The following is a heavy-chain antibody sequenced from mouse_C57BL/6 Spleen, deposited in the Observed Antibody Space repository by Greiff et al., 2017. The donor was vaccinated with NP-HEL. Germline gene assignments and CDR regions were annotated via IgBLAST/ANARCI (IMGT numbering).Heavy chain of an antibody. CDR1: GFTFSSYA. J-gene: IGHJ2*01. V-gene: IGHV5-4*03. D-gene: IGHD4-1*01. CDR2: ISDGGSYT. Sequence: EVMLVESGGGLVKPGGSLKLSCAASGFTFSSYAMSWVRQTPEKRLEWVATISDGGSYTYYPDNVKGRFTISRDNAKNNLYLQMSHLKSEDTAMYYCARNWDRGYYFDYWGQGTTLTVSS. CDR3: ARNWDRGYYFDY.